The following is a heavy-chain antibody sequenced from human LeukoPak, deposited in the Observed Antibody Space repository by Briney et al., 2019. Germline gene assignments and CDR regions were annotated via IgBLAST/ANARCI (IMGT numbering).Heavy chain of an antibody. CDR2: IHYSGST. CDR1: GGSIGSYY. V-gene: IGHV4-59*01. D-gene: IGHD2/OR15-2a*01. J-gene: IGHJ6*03. CDR3: ARAGFYASVNQYYYYYYMDV. Sequence: SETLSLTCTASGGSIGSYYWSWVRQPPGKGLEWIGYIHYSGSTNYNPSLKSRVTTSIDTSKNQFSLKVTSVTAADAAVYYCARAGFYASVNQYYYYYYMDVWGTGTTVTVSS.